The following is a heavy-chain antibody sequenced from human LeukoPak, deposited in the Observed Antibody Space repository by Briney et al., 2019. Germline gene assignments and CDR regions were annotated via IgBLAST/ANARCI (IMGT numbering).Heavy chain of an antibody. J-gene: IGHJ4*02. D-gene: IGHD2-2*01. Sequence: GASVTVSCKASGYTFTVYYMHWVRQAPGQGLEWMGWINPNSGGTNYAQKFQGRVTMTRDTSISTAYMELSRLRSDDAAVYYCARDRANCSSTSCYAGDWGQGTLVTVSS. V-gene: IGHV1-2*02. CDR2: INPNSGGT. CDR3: ARDRANCSSTSCYAGD. CDR1: GYTFTVYY.